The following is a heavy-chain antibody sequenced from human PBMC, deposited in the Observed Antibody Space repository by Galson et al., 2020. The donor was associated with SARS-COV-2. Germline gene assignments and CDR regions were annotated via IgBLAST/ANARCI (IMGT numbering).Heavy chain of an antibody. CDR2: IRSGGST. CDR1: GFTVSSNY. D-gene: IGHD1-26*01. J-gene: IGHJ3*02. CDR3: AGGVVGVAGGAFDI. V-gene: IGHV3-53*05. Sequence: GGSLRLSCAASGFTVSSNYMSWVRQAPGKGLDWVSAIRSGGSTHYADSVKGRFTISRDNSKNTLDLQMNSLRPEDTAVYYCAGGVVGVAGGAFDIWGHGTMVTVSS.